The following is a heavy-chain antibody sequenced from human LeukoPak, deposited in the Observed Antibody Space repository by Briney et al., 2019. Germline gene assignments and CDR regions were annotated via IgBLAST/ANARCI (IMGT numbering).Heavy chain of an antibody. CDR1: GFSFISYG. J-gene: IGHJ4*02. CDR3: ANWNDGPFDY. Sequence: GGSLRLSCAASGFSFISYGMHWVRQAPGRGLEWVGVISDDGRSKDYADSVKGRFTISRDNSKDTLYLQMNSLRAEDTAVYYCANWNDGPFDYWGQGTLVTVSS. CDR2: ISDDGRSK. D-gene: IGHD1-1*01. V-gene: IGHV3-30*18.